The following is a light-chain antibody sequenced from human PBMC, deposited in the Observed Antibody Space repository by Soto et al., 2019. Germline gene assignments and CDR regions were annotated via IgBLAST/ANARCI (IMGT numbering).Light chain of an antibody. Sequence: QSVLTQPPSVSGAPGQRVTISCTGSSSNIGAGYDVHGYQQLPGTAPKLLIYGNSNRPSGVPDRFSGSKSGTSASLAITGLQAEDEADYYCQSYDSSLIWVFGGGTKLTVL. V-gene: IGLV1-40*01. CDR3: QSYDSSLIWV. CDR2: GNS. J-gene: IGLJ3*02. CDR1: SSNIGAGYD.